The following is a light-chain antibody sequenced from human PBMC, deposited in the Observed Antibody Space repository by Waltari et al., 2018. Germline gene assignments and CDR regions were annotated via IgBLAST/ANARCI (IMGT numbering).Light chain of an antibody. J-gene: IGLJ1*01. CDR3: CSHAGTYTSLFV. CDR2: DVN. CDR1: SSDVGGYNS. Sequence: QSALTQPRSVSGSPGQSVTMSCTGSSSDVGGYNSVSWYHQPPGKAPKLLIYDVNKRPSGVPDRFAASKSGNTASLTSSGLQAEDEADYYCCSHAGTYTSLFVCGTGTQVTVL. V-gene: IGLV2-11*01.